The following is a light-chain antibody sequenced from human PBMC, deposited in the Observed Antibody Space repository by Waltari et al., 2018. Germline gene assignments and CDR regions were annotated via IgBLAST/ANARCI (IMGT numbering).Light chain of an antibody. V-gene: IGLV2-14*01. CDR3: SSYTSSNTWV. Sequence: QSALTQPASVSGSPGQSITISCTGSSSDIGSYNYVSWYQQHPDKAPKLIIYDVSERPSRVSNRFSASKSGDTASLTISGLQAEDEADYYCSSYTSSNTWVFGGGTKVTVL. CDR1: SSDIGSYNY. J-gene: IGLJ3*02. CDR2: DVS.